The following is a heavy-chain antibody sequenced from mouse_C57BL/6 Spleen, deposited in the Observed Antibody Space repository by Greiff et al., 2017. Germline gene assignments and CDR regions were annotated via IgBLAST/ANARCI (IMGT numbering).Heavy chain of an antibody. J-gene: IGHJ1*03. Sequence: VQLQQSGAELVRPGASVKLSCKASGYTFTDYYINWVQQRPGQGLEWIARIYTGSGNTYYNETFKGKATLTAEKSYSTAYMQLSSLTSEDAAVYFCARVGTTVVAKGWYFDVWGTGTTVTVAS. V-gene: IGHV1-76*01. D-gene: IGHD1-1*01. CDR3: ARVGTTVVAKGWYFDV. CDR1: GYTFTDYY. CDR2: IYTGSGNT.